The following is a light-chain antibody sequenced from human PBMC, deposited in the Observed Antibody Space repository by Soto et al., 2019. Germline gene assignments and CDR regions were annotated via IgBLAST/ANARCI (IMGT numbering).Light chain of an antibody. CDR3: QQWFT. CDR2: GVS. Sequence: EIVLTQSPVTLSLSPGERATLSCRASQSGSSNSLDWLQLKPGQAPRLLIYGVSSSATGIPDRFSGSGSGTDFTLTISRMEPEDFAVYYCQQWFTFGPGTKVDIK. J-gene: IGKJ3*01. V-gene: IGKV3-20*01. CDR1: QSGSSNS.